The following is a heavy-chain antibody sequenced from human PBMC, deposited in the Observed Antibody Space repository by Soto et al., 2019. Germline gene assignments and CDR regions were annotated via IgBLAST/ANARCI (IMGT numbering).Heavy chain of an antibody. J-gene: IGHJ4*02. CDR2: INHSGTT. CDR1: GGSFSGYY. Sequence: PSETLSLTCAVYGGSFSGYYRTWIRQPPGKGLERVGEINHSGTTNYNESLKSRVTISVHTSKNQCTLSLTSVIPANTADYYRARGRITPLVGGITRLPLFDYWGQGTQVTVSS. CDR3: ARGRITPLVGGITRLPLFDY. D-gene: IGHD3-10*01. V-gene: IGHV4-34*01.